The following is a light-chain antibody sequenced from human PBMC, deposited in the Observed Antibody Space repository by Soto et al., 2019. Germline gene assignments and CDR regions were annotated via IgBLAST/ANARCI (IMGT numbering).Light chain of an antibody. CDR2: DAS. V-gene: IGKV3-20*01. CDR1: QSVSSRS. Sequence: EIVLTQSPGTLSLSPGERATLPCRASQSVSSRSLAWYRQKPGQAPRLLIYDASSRVTGIPDRFSGSGSGTDFTLTISRLEPEDFAVYYCQLYGSSRTFGQGTKVDIK. CDR3: QLYGSSRT. J-gene: IGKJ1*01.